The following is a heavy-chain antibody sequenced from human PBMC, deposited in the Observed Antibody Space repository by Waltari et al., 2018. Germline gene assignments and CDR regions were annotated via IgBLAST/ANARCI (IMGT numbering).Heavy chain of an antibody. D-gene: IGHD3-22*01. V-gene: IGHV1-8*01. CDR1: GNTFTSYQ. CDR2: MNPNSGNT. J-gene: IGHJ4*02. Sequence: HVQLVQSGPEVKKPRASVQVSCKASGNTFTSYQINWERPATGQGLEWMGWMNPNSGNTGYAQKFQGRFTMTRNTSISTAYMELSSLRSEDTAVYYCARADRIYYDSSGYGDWGQGTLVTVSS. CDR3: ARADRIYYDSSGYGD.